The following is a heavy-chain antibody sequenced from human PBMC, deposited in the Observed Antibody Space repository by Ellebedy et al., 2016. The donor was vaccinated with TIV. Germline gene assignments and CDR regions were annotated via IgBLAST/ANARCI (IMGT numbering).Heavy chain of an antibody. CDR3: ARGPYSNDWYFDL. Sequence: GESLKISCAASGFTVSSNYMSWVRRAPGQGLGWVSVIYGGGNTDYAEHVEGRFTISRDNSKNTVYLQMNSLRAEDTAVYYCARGPYSNDWYFDLWGRGTLVTVSS. CDR1: GFTVSSNY. V-gene: IGHV3-53*01. D-gene: IGHD6-13*01. CDR2: IYGGGNT. J-gene: IGHJ2*01.